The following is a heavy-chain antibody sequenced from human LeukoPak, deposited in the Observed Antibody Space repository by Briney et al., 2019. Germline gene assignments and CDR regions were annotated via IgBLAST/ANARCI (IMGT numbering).Heavy chain of an antibody. CDR2: IRFDGNTE. J-gene: IGHJ1*01. D-gene: IGHD3-16*01. CDR1: GFTFRTYG. CDR3: ANGAGYFLH. Sequence: GGSLRLSCVASGFTFRTYGMHWVRQAPGKGLEWVAFIRFDGNTEEYADSVEGRFTVSRDNTKNTLYLQMDTLRPEDTALYYCANGAGYFLHWGQGTLVTVAS. V-gene: IGHV3-30*02.